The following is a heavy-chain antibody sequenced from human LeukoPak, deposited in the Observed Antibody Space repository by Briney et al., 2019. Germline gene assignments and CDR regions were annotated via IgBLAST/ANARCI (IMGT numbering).Heavy chain of an antibody. CDR2: ITGSGGYT. V-gene: IGHV3-23*01. D-gene: IGHD1-26*01. Sequence: GGSLRLSCAASGFTFSNYAMSWVRQAPGKGREWVSAITGSGGYTYYADSVKGRFTISRDNSENTLYLQMNSLRADDAAVYYCALDKISGTYYNYWGQGTLVTVSS. CDR3: ALDKISGTYYNY. J-gene: IGHJ4*02. CDR1: GFTFSNYA.